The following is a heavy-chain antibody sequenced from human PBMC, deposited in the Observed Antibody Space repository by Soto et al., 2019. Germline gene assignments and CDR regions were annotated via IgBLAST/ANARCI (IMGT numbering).Heavy chain of an antibody. CDR3: ARGYQLLRFYYYYGMAV. Sequence: ASVKVSCKASGYTFTSYGISWVRQAPGQGLEWMGWISAYNGNTNYAQKLQGSVTMTTDTSTSTAYMELRSLRSDDTAVYYCARGYQLLRFYYYYGMAVWGQGTTVTVSS. CDR2: ISAYNGNT. V-gene: IGHV1-18*01. CDR1: GYTFTSYG. D-gene: IGHD2-2*01. J-gene: IGHJ6*02.